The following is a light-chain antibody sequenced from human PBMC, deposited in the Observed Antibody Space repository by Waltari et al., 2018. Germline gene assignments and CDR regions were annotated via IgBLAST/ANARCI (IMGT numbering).Light chain of an antibody. CDR2: YND. J-gene: IGLJ3*02. CDR1: NSNIGNYA. Sequence: QSVLTQPPSVSGVPRQRVTISRSGSNSNIGNYAVAWYQQSPGRAPKLLIYYNDLLSSGVSDRFSGSKSGSSASLAISGLQSEDEADYYCATWDDTLSGWVFGGGTKLTVL. V-gene: IGLV1-36*01. CDR3: ATWDDTLSGWV.